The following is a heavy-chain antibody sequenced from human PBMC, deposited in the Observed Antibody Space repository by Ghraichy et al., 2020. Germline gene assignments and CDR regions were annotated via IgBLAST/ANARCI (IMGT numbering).Heavy chain of an antibody. CDR1: GFTFRSYA. V-gene: IGHV3-23*01. J-gene: IGHJ4*02. CDR2: ISGSGGST. Sequence: GGSLRLSCAASGFTFRSYAMTWVRQAPGKGLEWVSAISGSGGSTYYADSVKGRFTISRDNSKNTLYLQMNSLRAEDTAVYYCAKDRRNTAMVESLDYWGQGTLVTVSS. D-gene: IGHD5-18*01. CDR3: AKDRRNTAMVESLDY.